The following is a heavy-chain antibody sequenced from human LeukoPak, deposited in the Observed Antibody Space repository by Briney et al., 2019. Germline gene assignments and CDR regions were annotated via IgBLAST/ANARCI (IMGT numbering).Heavy chain of an antibody. D-gene: IGHD1-14*01. CDR1: GESVFSNTAA. J-gene: IGHJ3*01. V-gene: IGHV6-1*01. CDR2: TYYRSRWSD. Sequence: SQTLSLTCAISGESVFSNTAAWNWIRRSPSRGLEWLGRTYYRSRWSDDYAVSMRGRMTVNPDTSKNQVSLQLNSVTPEDTAVYYCAREVAGTCTFDVWGQGMMVTVSS. CDR3: AREVAGTCTFDV.